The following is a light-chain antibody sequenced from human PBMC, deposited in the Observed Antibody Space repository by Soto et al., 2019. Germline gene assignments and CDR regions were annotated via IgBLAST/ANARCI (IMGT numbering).Light chain of an antibody. J-gene: IGLJ3*02. Sequence: QSVLSQPPSVSGTPEQKVTISCSGSSSNIGRNYVFWYQQVPGTAPKLLIYSNNQRPSGVPDRFSGSKSGTSASLAISGLRSEDEADYYCAAWDDSLRGVFVGGTKVTVL. CDR3: AAWDDSLRGV. V-gene: IGLV1-47*02. CDR1: SSNIGRNY. CDR2: SNN.